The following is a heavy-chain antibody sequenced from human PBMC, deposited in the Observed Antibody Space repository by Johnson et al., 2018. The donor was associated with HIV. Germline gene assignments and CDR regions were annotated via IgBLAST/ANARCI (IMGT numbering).Heavy chain of an antibody. CDR3: AREHVRKTYYNFWSGYYTDAFDI. CDR2: ISYDGSNK. J-gene: IGHJ3*02. V-gene: IGHV3-30-3*01. Sequence: QVQLVESGGGVVQPGRSLRLSCAASGFTFSSYAMNWVRQAPGKGLEWVAVISYDGSNKYYADSVKGRFTISRDNSKNTLSLQMNSLRAEDTAVYYCAREHVRKTYYNFWSGYYTDAFDIWGQGTMVTVSS. CDR1: GFTFSSYA. D-gene: IGHD3-3*01.